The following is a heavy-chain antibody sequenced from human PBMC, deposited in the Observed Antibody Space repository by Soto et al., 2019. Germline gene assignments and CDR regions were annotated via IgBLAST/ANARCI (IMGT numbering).Heavy chain of an antibody. D-gene: IGHD3-3*01. Sequence: QVQLVQSGAEVKKPGSSVKVSCKASGGTFSSYAISWVRQAPGQGLEWMGGIIPIFGTANYEQKFQGRVTITADESTSTAYMELSSLRSEDTAVYYCERAYDFWSGYSHYGMDDWGQGTTVTVSS. CDR3: ERAYDFWSGYSHYGMDD. CDR2: IIPIFGTA. J-gene: IGHJ6*02. V-gene: IGHV1-69*01. CDR1: GGTFSSYA.